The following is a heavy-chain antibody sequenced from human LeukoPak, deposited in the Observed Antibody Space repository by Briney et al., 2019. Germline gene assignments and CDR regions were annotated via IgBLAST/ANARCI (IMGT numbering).Heavy chain of an antibody. J-gene: IGHJ4*02. CDR3: ATSRTFDY. D-gene: IGHD2-8*01. Sequence: GGSLRLSCAASGFTFSSYWMHWVRQAPGKGLVWVSHINSDGSSTNYADSVKGRFTISRDNAKNTAYLQMNSLRAEDTAVYYCATSRTFDYWGQGTLVTVSS. CDR2: INSDGSST. V-gene: IGHV3-74*01. CDR1: GFTFSSYW.